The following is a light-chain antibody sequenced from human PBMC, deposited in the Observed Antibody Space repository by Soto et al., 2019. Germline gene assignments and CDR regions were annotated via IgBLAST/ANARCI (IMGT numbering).Light chain of an antibody. J-gene: IGLJ1*01. Sequence: QSVLTQPPSVSGAPGQRVTISCTGSSSNIGAGYDVHWYQQLPGTAPKPLIYGNSNRPSGVPDRFSGSKSGTSASLAITGLQAEDEADYYCQSYDSSLSGVFGTGTKVTVL. CDR1: SSNIGAGYD. V-gene: IGLV1-40*01. CDR3: QSYDSSLSGV. CDR2: GNS.